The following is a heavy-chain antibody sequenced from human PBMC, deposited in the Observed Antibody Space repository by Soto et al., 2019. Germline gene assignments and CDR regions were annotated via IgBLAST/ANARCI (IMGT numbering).Heavy chain of an antibody. D-gene: IGHD2-15*01. CDR1: GFTFSSYA. V-gene: IGHV3-23*01. J-gene: IGHJ6*02. CDR2: ISGSGGST. CDR3: AKPPTYCSGGSCYSVLYYYYYGMDV. Sequence: GSLRLSCAASGFTFSSYAMSWVRQAPGKGLEWVSAISGSGGSTYYADSVKGRFTISRDNSKNTLYLQMNSLRAEDTAVYYCAKPPTYCSGGSCYSVLYYYYYGMDVWGQGTTVTVSS.